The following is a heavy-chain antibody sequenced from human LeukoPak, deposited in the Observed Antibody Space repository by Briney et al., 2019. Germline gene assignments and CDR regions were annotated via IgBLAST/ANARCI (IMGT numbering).Heavy chain of an antibody. CDR3: ARYCSSTSCNNWFDP. J-gene: IGHJ5*02. V-gene: IGHV4-34*01. CDR2: INHSGST. CDR1: GGSFSGYY. D-gene: IGHD2-2*01. Sequence: SETLSLTCAVYGGSFSGYYWSWIRQPPGKGLEWIGEINHSGSTNYNPSLKSRVTISVVTSKNQFSLKLNSVTAADTAVYYCARYCSSTSCNNWFDPWGQGTLVTVSS.